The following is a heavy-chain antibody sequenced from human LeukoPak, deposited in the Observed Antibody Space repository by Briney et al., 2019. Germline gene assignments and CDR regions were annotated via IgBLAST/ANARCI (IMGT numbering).Heavy chain of an antibody. CDR2: INHSGST. D-gene: IGHD1-26*01. J-gene: IGHJ4*02. CDR3: ARDLKSVGDY. CDR1: GGSFSGYY. V-gene: IGHV4-34*01. Sequence: SETLSLTCAVYGGSFSGYYWSWIRQPPGKGLAWIGEINHSGSTNYNPSLKSRVTISVDTSKNQFSLKLSSVTAADTAVYYCARDLKSVGDYWGQGTLVTVSS.